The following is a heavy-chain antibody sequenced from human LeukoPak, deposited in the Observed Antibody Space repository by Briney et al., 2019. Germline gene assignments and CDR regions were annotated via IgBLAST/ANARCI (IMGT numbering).Heavy chain of an antibody. CDR1: GGSISSSSYY. D-gene: IGHD1-7*01. Sequence: PSETLSLTCTVSGGSISSSSYYWGWIRQPPGKGLEWIGSIYYSGSTYYNPSLKSRVTISVDTSKNQFSLKLSSVTAADTAVHYCRGGALDWTYFYLNDYWGQGTLVTVSS. CDR3: RGGALDWTYFYLNDY. V-gene: IGHV4-39*01. J-gene: IGHJ4*02. CDR2: IYYSGST.